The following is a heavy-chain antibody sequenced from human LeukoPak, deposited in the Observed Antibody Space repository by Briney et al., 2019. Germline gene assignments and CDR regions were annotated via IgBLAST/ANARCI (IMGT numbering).Heavy chain of an antibody. D-gene: IGHD1-26*01. J-gene: IGHJ6*03. V-gene: IGHV3-30*03. Sequence: GGSLRLSCAASGFTFSSYSMNWVRQAPGKGLEWVAVISYDGSNKYYADSVKGRFTISRDNSKNTLYLQMNSLRAEDTAVYYCARDKGWELLLYYYMDVWGKGTTVTVSS. CDR1: GFTFSSYS. CDR2: ISYDGSNK. CDR3: ARDKGWELLLYYYMDV.